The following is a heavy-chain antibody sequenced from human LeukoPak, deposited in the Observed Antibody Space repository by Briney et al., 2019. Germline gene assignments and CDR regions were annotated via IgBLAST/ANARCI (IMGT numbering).Heavy chain of an antibody. Sequence: GASVKVSCKASGYTFTSYDINWVRQATGQGLEWMGWMNPNSGNTGYAQKFQGRVTMTRNTSISTAYMELCSLRSEDTAVYYCARGITGTTDYYYYYMDVWGKGTTVTVSS. CDR1: GYTFTSYD. CDR2: MNPNSGNT. D-gene: IGHD1-20*01. CDR3: ARGITGTTDYYYYYMDV. V-gene: IGHV1-8*01. J-gene: IGHJ6*03.